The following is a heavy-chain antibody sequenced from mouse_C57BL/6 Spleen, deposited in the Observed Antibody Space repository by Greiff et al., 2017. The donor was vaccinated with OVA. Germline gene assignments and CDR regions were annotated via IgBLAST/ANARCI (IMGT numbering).Heavy chain of an antibody. J-gene: IGHJ4*01. CDR1: GFSLTSYG. V-gene: IGHV2-2*01. CDR2: IWSGGST. Sequence: VQLQESGPGLVQPSQSLSITCTVSGFSLTSYGVHWVRQSPGKGLEWLGVIWSGGSTDYNAAFISRLSISKDKSKSQVFFKMNSLQADDTAIYYCAQGDYGNYYAMDYWGQGTSVTVSS. D-gene: IGHD2-1*01. CDR3: AQGDYGNYYAMDY.